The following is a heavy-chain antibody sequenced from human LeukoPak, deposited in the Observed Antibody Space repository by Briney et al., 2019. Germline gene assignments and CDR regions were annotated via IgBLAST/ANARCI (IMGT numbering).Heavy chain of an antibody. D-gene: IGHD2-15*01. CDR1: GRSISIYY. J-gene: IGHJ4*02. CDR3: AGSGSYAAAGDY. V-gene: IGHV4-59*08. CDR2: IYYSGST. Sequence: AESLSLTCTVSGRSISIYYWSWIRQPPGKGLECIGYIYYSGSTNYNPSLKSRVTISLDTSKNQFSLKLSSVTAADTAVYYCAGSGSYAAAGDYWGQGTLVTVSS.